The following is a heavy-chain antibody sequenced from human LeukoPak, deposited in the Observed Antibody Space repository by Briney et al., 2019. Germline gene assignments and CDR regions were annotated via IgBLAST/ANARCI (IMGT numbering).Heavy chain of an antibody. CDR3: ARDVFLDPDQTYYYGSGSSEPWDY. CDR1: GYTFTTYP. D-gene: IGHD3-10*01. V-gene: IGHV1-18*01. J-gene: IGHJ4*02. Sequence: PGASVKVSCETSGYTFTTYPISRVRQAPGQGLEWMGWISAYNGNTNYAQKLQGGVTMTTDTSTSTAYMELRSLRSDDTAVYYCARDVFLDPDQTYYYGSGSSEPWDYWGQGTLVTVSS. CDR2: ISAYNGNT.